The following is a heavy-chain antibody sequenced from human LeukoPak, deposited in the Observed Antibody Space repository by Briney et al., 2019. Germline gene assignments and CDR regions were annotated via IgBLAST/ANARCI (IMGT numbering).Heavy chain of an antibody. V-gene: IGHV3-48*01. D-gene: IGHD1-7*01. CDR1: GFTFSSYS. J-gene: IGHJ6*02. Sequence: GGSLRLSCAASGFTFSSYSMNWVRQALGKGLEWVSYISSSSSTIYYADSVKGRFTISRDNAKNSLYLQMNSLRAEDTAVYYCARDNWNYGSSMDVWGQGTTVTVSS. CDR2: ISSSSSTI. CDR3: ARDNWNYGSSMDV.